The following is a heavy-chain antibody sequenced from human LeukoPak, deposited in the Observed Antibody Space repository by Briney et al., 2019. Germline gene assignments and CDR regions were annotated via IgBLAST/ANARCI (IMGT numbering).Heavy chain of an antibody. J-gene: IGHJ4*02. Sequence: PGGSLRLSCAASGFTFSSYAMHWVRQAPGKGLEWVAVISDDGSKKYYADSVKGRFTISRDNSKNTLYLQMNSLRPEDTAVYYCAESYDNSWYVCDYWGQGTLVTVSS. V-gene: IGHV3-30*04. CDR1: GFTFSSYA. CDR3: AESYDNSWYVCDY. D-gene: IGHD6-13*01. CDR2: ISDDGSKK.